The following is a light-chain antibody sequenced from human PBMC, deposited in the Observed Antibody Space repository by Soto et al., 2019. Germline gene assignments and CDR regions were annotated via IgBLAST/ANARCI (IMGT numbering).Light chain of an antibody. CDR1: SGSIASNY. CDR2: EDK. J-gene: IGLJ2*01. CDR3: QSYDSTSVV. Sequence: NFMLTQPHSVSESPGKTVTISCTRNSGSIASNYLQWYQQRPGSSPTTVIYEDKQRPSGVPDRFSGSIDRSANSASLIISGLKPEDEADYYCQSYDSTSVVFGGGTKLTVL. V-gene: IGLV6-57*01.